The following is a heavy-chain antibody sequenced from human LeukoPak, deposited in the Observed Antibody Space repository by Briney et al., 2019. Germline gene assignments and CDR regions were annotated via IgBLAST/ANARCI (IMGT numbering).Heavy chain of an antibody. Sequence: GASVKVSCKASGYTFNSSHMHWVRQAPGQGLEWMGIINPSDDSTRYAQKFQGRVTMTKDTSTNTVYMHLSSLSSDDTAVYYCARAYYESSAYRHAVYFDYWGQGTLVTVSS. CDR3: ARAYYESSAYRHAVYFDY. J-gene: IGHJ4*02. CDR2: INPSDDST. V-gene: IGHV1-46*02. D-gene: IGHD3-22*01. CDR1: GYTFNSSH.